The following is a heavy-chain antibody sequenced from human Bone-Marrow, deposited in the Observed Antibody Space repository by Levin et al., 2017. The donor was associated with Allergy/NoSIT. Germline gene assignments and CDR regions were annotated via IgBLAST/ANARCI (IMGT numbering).Heavy chain of an antibody. V-gene: IGHV3-33*01. Sequence: LSLTCAASGFTFTSYGMHWVRQAPGKGLEWVAVIWYSVSRQYYGESVKGRFTISRDSSKNTLFLQMNNLTVEDTAVYFCARDIGYEATFYGLDVWGQATTVTVSS. CDR2: IWYSVSRQ. J-gene: IGHJ6*02. CDR3: ARDIGYEATFYGLDV. D-gene: IGHD5-12*01. CDR1: GFTFTSYG.